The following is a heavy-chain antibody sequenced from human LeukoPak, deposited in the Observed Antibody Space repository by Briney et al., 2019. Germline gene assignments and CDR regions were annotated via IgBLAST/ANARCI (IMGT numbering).Heavy chain of an antibody. CDR1: GFTFSDYY. J-gene: IGHJ5*02. CDR2: ISSSGSTI. V-gene: IGHV3-11*04. D-gene: IGHD3-22*01. CDR3: ARDIYPYYYDSSGPDL. Sequence: GGSLRLSCAASGFTFSDYYMSWIRQAPGKGLEWVSYISSSGSTIYYADSVKGRFTISRDNSKNTLYLQMNSLRAEDTAVYYCARDIYPYYYDSSGPDLWGQGTLVAVSS.